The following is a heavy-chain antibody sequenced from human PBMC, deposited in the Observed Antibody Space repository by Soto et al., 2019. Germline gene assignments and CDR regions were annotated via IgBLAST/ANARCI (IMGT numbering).Heavy chain of an antibody. D-gene: IGHD5-18*01. CDR3: AGVASLVQLWPKGENKGALWAFDI. Sequence: QVQLVQSGAEVKKPGSSVKVSCKASGGTFSSYAISWVRQAPGQGREWMGGIIPIFGTANYAQKFQGRGTLAADEPTSKAYMELSSLRSDDTAVYYCAGVASLVQLWPKGENKGALWAFDIWGQGTMVTVSS. CDR1: GGTFSSYA. J-gene: IGHJ3*02. CDR2: IIPIFGTA. V-gene: IGHV1-69*01.